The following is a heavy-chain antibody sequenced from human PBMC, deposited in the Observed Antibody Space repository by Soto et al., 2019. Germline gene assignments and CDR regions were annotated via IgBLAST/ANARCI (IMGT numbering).Heavy chain of an antibody. CDR1: GGSVSSVSYY. J-gene: IGHJ6*02. D-gene: IGHD3-3*01. CDR3: ARDLTRYYDFWSGYWPYYYGMDV. V-gene: IGHV4-61*01. Sequence: TSETLSLTCTVSGGSVSSVSYYCSWIRQPPGKGLEWIGYIYYSGSTNYNPSLKSRVTISVDTSKNQFSLKLSSVTAADTAVYYCARDLTRYYDFWSGYWPYYYGMDVWGQGTTVTVSS. CDR2: IYYSGST.